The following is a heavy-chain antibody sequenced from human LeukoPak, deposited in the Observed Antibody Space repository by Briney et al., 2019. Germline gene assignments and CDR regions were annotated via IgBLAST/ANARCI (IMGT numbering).Heavy chain of an antibody. Sequence: SETLSLTCAVYGGSFSGYYWSWIRQPPGKGLEWIGEINHSGSTTYNPSLKSRVIIAVDTSKNQFSLKLTSVTAADTAVYYCARDTIAVAGTVTYYYYMDVWGKGTTVTVSS. CDR1: GGSFSGYY. J-gene: IGHJ6*03. D-gene: IGHD6-19*01. CDR3: ARDTIAVAGTVTYYYYMDV. CDR2: INHSGST. V-gene: IGHV4-34*01.